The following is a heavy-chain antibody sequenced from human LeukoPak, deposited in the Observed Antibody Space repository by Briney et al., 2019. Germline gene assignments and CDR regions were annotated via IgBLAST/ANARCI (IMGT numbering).Heavy chain of an antibody. CDR3: AGSPQYCYDSSGYFDY. J-gene: IGHJ4*02. CDR2: IYYSGST. CDR1: GGSISSGGYY. V-gene: IGHV4-31*03. Sequence: SETLSLTCTVSGGSISSGGYYWSWIRQHPGKGLEWIGYIYYSGSTYYNPSLKSRVTISVDTSKNQFSLKLSSVTAADTAVYYCAGSPQYCYDSSGYFDYWGQGTLVTVSS. D-gene: IGHD3-22*01.